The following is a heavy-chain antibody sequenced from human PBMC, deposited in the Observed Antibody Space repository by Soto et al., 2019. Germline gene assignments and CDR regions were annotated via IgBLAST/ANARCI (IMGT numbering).Heavy chain of an antibody. Sequence: SETLSLTCAVYGGSFSGYYWIWIRQPPGKGLEWIGEINHSGSTNYNPSLKSRVTISVDTSKNQFSLKLSSVTAADTAVYYCARALRFGGYYYYGMDVWGQGTTVTVSS. J-gene: IGHJ6*02. CDR1: GGSFSGYY. D-gene: IGHD3-3*01. CDR2: INHSGST. CDR3: ARALRFGGYYYYGMDV. V-gene: IGHV4-34*01.